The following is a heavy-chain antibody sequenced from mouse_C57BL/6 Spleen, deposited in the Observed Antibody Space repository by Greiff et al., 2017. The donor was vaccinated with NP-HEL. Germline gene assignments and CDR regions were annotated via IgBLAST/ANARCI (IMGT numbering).Heavy chain of an antibody. CDR3: VGGANWDVFDY. CDR1: GFTFTTYA. CDR2: IRSKSSNYAT. V-gene: IGHV10-3*01. Sequence: DVQLVESGGGLVQPKGSLKLSCAASGFTFTTYAMHWVRQAPGQGLEWVARIRSKSSNYATYYADSVKDRFTISRNDSKSMLYMQMNNLKTEDTARYYCVGGANWDVFDYWGQGTTLTVSS. D-gene: IGHD4-1*01. J-gene: IGHJ2*01.